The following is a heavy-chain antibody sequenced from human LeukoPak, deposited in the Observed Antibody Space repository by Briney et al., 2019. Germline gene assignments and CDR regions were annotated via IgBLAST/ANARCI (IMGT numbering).Heavy chain of an antibody. D-gene: IGHD3-22*01. Sequence: GGSLRLSCAASGFTFSSYSMNWVRQAPGKGLEWVSSISSSSYIYYADSVKGRFTISRDNAKNSLYLQMNSLRAEDTAVYYCARDGYDYYDSSGYYYVLDYWGQGTLVTVSS. CDR3: ARDGYDYYDSSGYYYVLDY. V-gene: IGHV3-21*01. CDR1: GFTFSSYS. J-gene: IGHJ4*02. CDR2: ISSSSYI.